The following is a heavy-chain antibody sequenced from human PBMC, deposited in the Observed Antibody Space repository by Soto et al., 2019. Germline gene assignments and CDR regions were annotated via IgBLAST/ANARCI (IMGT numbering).Heavy chain of an antibody. CDR2: IFHSGIT. D-gene: IGHD3-22*01. J-gene: IGHJ5*01. Sequence: SETLSPTCFISGGSFSNDYWTWIRQSPGKGLEWIGYIFHSGITDYNPSVKSRVTISIDKSRNLFSLNLTSVPAADTAVYYCARHRYFYDSRGYYRTLDSWGPGTLVTVSS. CDR3: ARHRYFYDSRGYYRTLDS. V-gene: IGHV4-59*01. CDR1: GGSFSNDY.